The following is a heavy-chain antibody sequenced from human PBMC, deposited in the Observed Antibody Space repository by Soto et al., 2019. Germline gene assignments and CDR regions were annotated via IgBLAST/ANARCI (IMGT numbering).Heavy chain of an antibody. Sequence: SDTLSLTCSVFGASVSSYYWSWVRQPPGKGLEWIGYIYYIGAYNYNPSLKSRVTISVDTSKNQFSLKLTSVTAADTAVYYCARTPETRDWLDPWGQGTLVSVSS. V-gene: IGHV4-59*02. D-gene: IGHD1-7*01. CDR3: ARTPETRDWLDP. CDR1: GASVSSYY. J-gene: IGHJ5*02. CDR2: IYYIGAY.